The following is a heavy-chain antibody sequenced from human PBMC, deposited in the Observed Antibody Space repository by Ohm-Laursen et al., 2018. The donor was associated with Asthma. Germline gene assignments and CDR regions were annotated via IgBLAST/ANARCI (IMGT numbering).Heavy chain of an antibody. CDR3: ASSRDVVVPAAPVN. Sequence: TLSLTCTVSGGSISSGDYYWSWIRQHPGKGLEWIGYIYYSGSTYYNPSLKSRVTISVDTSKNQFSLKLSSVTAADTAVYYCASSRDVVVPAAPVNWGQGTLVTVSS. V-gene: IGHV4-31*03. CDR2: IYYSGST. CDR1: GGSISSGDYY. D-gene: IGHD2-2*01. J-gene: IGHJ4*02.